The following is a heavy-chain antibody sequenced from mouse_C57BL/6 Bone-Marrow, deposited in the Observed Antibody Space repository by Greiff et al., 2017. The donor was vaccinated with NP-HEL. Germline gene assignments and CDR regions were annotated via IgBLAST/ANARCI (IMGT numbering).Heavy chain of an antibody. CDR3: ARVRGCSFDF. CDR2: ISYDGSST. CDR1: GFTFSDYY. D-gene: IGHD2-14*01. V-gene: IGHV5-16*01. J-gene: IGHJ2*01. Sequence: EVKVVESEGGLVQPGSSMKLSCTASGFTFSDYYMAWVRQVPEKGLEWVANISYDGSSTYYLDSLKSLFIITRDNAKNILYLIMSSLKSEATATYYCARVRGCSFDFWGRGTAPTVTS.